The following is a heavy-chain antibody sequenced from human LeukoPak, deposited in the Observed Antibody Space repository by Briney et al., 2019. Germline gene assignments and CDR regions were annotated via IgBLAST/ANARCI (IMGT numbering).Heavy chain of an antibody. V-gene: IGHV1-69*01. CDR1: GGTFSRYS. D-gene: IGHD5-12*01. J-gene: IGHJ5*02. Sequence: SVKVSCKASGGTFSRYSISWVRQAPGQGLEWMGGIIPIFGTANYAQKFQGRVTITADESTSTAYMELSSLRSEDTAVYYCARDSNPQGSSVMGGYNLWGQGALVTVSS. CDR3: ARDSNPQGSSVMGGYNL. CDR2: IIPIFGTA.